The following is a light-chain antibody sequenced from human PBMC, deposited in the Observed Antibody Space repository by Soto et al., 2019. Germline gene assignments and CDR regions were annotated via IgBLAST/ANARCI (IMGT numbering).Light chain of an antibody. CDR1: QVISNY. CDR3: QKYNGDQWA. V-gene: IGKV1-27*01. J-gene: IGKJ1*01. CDR2: AAS. Sequence: DIQMTQSPSSLSASVGDRVTIACRASQVISNYLVWYQQKPGKVPKPLIYAASTLQSGVPSRFSGSGSGTDFTLTISSLQPDDFATYYCQKYNGDQWAFGQGTRVEIK.